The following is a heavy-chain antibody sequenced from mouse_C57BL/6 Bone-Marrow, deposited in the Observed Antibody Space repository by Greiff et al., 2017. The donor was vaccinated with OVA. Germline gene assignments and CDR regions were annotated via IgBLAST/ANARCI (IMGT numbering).Heavy chain of an antibody. Sequence: EVMLVESGEGLVKPGGSLKLSCAASGFTFSSYAMSWVRQTPEKRLEWVAYISSGGDYIYYADTVKGRFTISRDNARNTLYLQMSRLKSEDTAMYYCTKGAGDDAMDYWGQGTSVTVSS. CDR3: TKGAGDDAMDY. D-gene: IGHD3-3*01. J-gene: IGHJ4*01. CDR1: GFTFSSYA. V-gene: IGHV5-9-1*02. CDR2: ISSGGDYI.